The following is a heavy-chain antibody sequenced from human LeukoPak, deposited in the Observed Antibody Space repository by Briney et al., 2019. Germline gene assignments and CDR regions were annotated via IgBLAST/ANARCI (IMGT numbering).Heavy chain of an antibody. CDR3: ARQYCSGGSCYPKYGWFDP. CDR2: ISAYNGNT. J-gene: IGHJ5*02. CDR1: GYTFTSYG. D-gene: IGHD2-15*01. V-gene: IGHV1-18*01. Sequence: GASVKVSCKASGYTFTSYGISWVRQAPGQGLEWMGWISAYNGNTNYAQKLQGRVTMTTDTSTSTAYMELRSLRSDDTAVYYCARQYCSGGSCYPKYGWFDPWGQGTLVTVSS.